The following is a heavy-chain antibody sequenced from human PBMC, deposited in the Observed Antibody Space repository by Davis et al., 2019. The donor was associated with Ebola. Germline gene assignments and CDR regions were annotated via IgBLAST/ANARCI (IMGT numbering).Heavy chain of an antibody. CDR1: GFTVSKYA. J-gene: IGHJ4*02. CDR3: AKDRGGYCTGVNCFIDY. D-gene: IGHD2-15*01. V-gene: IGHV3-23*01. Sequence: GGSLRLSCAASGFTVSKYAMNWVRQAPGKGLEWVSAISGSGSNTYYADSVKGRFTISRDNSKNTLYLQMNSLRADDTAVYYCAKDRGGYCTGVNCFIDYWGQGTLVTVSS. CDR2: ISGSGSNT.